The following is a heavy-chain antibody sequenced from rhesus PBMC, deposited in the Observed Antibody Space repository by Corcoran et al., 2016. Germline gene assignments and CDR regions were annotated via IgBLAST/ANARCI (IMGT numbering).Heavy chain of an antibody. CDR3: ARQRTATPWGYFDY. CDR2: SYGNGAST. J-gene: IGHJ4*01. D-gene: IGHD3-34*01. V-gene: IGHV4-80*01. Sequence: QVQLQESGPGLVKPSETLSLTCAVSGGSFSSFWWNWIRQSPGRGLDWIGGSYGNGASTYYNPSLKSRVTISKDTSKNQFSLMLSSVTAADTAVYYCARQRTATPWGYFDYWGQGVLVTVSS. CDR1: GGSFSSFW.